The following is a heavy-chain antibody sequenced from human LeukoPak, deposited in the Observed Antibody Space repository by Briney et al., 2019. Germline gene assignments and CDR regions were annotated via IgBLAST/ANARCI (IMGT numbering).Heavy chain of an antibody. J-gene: IGHJ4*02. Sequence: PGGSLRLSWAASGFTFGSYGMHWVRQAPGKGLEWVAVISYDGSNKYYADSVKGRFTISRDNSKNTLYLQMNSLRAEDTAVYYCAKIAEYYYGSGSYFDYWGQGTLVTVSS. V-gene: IGHV3-30*18. CDR3: AKIAEYYYGSGSYFDY. CDR1: GFTFGSYG. CDR2: ISYDGSNK. D-gene: IGHD3-10*01.